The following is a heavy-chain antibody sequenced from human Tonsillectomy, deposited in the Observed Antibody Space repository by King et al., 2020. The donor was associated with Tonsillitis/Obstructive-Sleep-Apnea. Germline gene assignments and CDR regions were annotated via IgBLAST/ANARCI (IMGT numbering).Heavy chain of an antibody. CDR1: GFTFSSYA. J-gene: IGHJ6*03. V-gene: IGHV3-30*04. Sequence: VKLVESGGGVVQPGRSLRLSCAASGFTFSSYAMHWVRQAPGKGLEWVAVISYDGSNKYYADSVKGRFTISRDNSKNTLYLQMNSLRAEDTAVYYCARDGEVGTACYDILTGYYYYYYMDVWGKGTTVTVSS. CDR2: ISYDGSNK. D-gene: IGHD3-9*01. CDR3: ARDGEVGTACYDILTGYYYYYYMDV.